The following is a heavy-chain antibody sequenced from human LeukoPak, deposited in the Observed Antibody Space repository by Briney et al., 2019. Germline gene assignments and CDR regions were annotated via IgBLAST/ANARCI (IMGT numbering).Heavy chain of an antibody. D-gene: IGHD4-17*01. V-gene: IGHV3-74*01. Sequence: GGSLRLSCAASGFTFSRYWMHWVRQAPGKGLVWVSRADYDGSDTSYADSVRGRFTISRDNAKNTLYLQMNSLSAEDTAVYYCARHRHADYGDQGGAFDIWGQGTMVTVSS. CDR3: ARHRHADYGDQGGAFDI. CDR1: GFTFSRYW. CDR2: ADYDGSDT. J-gene: IGHJ3*02.